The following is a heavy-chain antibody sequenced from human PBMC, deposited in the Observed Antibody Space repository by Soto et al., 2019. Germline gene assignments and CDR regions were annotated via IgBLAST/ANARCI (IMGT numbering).Heavy chain of an antibody. CDR3: ARDRGFFGYNFEIDY. CDR2: ISYDESNK. J-gene: IGHJ4*02. D-gene: IGHD5-12*01. CDR1: GFTFSSFA. V-gene: IGHV3-30-3*01. Sequence: QVHLVESGGGVVQPGRALRLSCAASGFTFSSFAMHWVRQAPGKGLEWVAVISYDESNKSYADSVKGRFTIARDNSKNRLYLYMYSLRLEDTAIYYCARDRGFFGYNFEIDYWGQGSLVTVSS.